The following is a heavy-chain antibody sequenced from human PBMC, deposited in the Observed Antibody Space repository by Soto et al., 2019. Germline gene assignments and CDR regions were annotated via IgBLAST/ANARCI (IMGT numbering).Heavy chain of an antibody. J-gene: IGHJ4*02. Sequence: EVQLVESGGGLVKPWGSLRISCAASGFTFTRYSMNWVRQAPVKGLEWVSSISSTTNYIYYGDSMKGRFTISRDNVKNSLYLEMNSLGAEDTAVYYCARECEDLTTTFDYWGQGTLVTVSS. CDR3: ARECEDLTTTFDY. CDR2: ISSTTNYI. CDR1: GFTFTRYS. D-gene: IGHD1-1*01. V-gene: IGHV3-21*06.